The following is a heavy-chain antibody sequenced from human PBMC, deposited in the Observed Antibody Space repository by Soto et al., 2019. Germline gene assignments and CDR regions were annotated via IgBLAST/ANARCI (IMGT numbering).Heavy chain of an antibody. CDR3: AKATYDKAGFDAFDI. J-gene: IGHJ3*02. Sequence: QVQLVESGGGVVQPGRSLRRSCAASGFTFSSYGMHWVRQAPGKGLEWVAVISYDGSNKYYADSVKGRFTISRDNSKNTLYLQMNSLRAEDTAVYYCAKATYDKAGFDAFDIWGQGTMVTVSS. CDR1: GFTFSSYG. CDR2: ISYDGSNK. V-gene: IGHV3-30*18. D-gene: IGHD3-22*01.